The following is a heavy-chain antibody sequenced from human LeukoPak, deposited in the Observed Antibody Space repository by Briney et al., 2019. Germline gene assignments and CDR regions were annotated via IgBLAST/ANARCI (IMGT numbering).Heavy chain of an antibody. V-gene: IGHV4-59*08. CDR3: ARLTVGLYFDY. CDR2: VYSGTT. J-gene: IGHJ4*02. D-gene: IGHD2-21*02. CDR1: GDSASPYF. Sequence: SETLSLTCSVSGDSASPYFWSWMRQPPGKGLEWIGYVYSGTTNYKPSLKSRVTISIDTSKDQFYLKVNSVTAADTAVYYCARLTVGLYFDYWGQGNLVTVSS.